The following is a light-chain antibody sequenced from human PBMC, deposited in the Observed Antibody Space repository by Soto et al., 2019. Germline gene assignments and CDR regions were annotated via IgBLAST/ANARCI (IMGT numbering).Light chain of an antibody. CDR1: QSISNN. CDR3: QQYSNCPRT. V-gene: IGKV3-15*01. J-gene: IGKJ1*01. Sequence: EIVMTQSPATLSVSPGERATLSCRAGQSISNNLAWYQQKPGQAPRLLIYGASTRATGIPARFTGSGSGTEFTLTISSLQSEDFAVYYCQQYSNCPRTFCQGIKLDIK. CDR2: GAS.